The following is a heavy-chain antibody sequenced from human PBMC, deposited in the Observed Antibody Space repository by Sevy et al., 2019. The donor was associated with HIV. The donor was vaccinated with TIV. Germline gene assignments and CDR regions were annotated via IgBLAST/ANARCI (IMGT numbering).Heavy chain of an antibody. CDR3: ARRVDGYTYYFDY. CDR2: IYYSGST. Sequence: SETLSLTCTVSGGSISSYYWSWIRQPPGKGVEWIGYIYYSGSTNYNPSLKSRVTISVDTSKNQFSLKLSSVTAADTAVYYCARRVDGYTYYFDYWGQGTLVTVSS. D-gene: IGHD5-12*01. CDR1: GGSISSYY. V-gene: IGHV4-59*13. J-gene: IGHJ4*02.